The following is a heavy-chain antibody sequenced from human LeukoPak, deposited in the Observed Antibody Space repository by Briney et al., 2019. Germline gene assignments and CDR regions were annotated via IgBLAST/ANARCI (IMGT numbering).Heavy chain of an antibody. CDR1: GDSVSSNSVA. CDR2: TYYTSKWSS. D-gene: IGHD2-2*02. Sequence: SQTLSLTCAISGDSVSSNSVAWNWIRQSPSRGLERLGRTYYTSKWSSDYAVSVKSRITITPDTSKNQFSLQLASVSPEDTAVYYCARGYLKPGFDHWGQGSLVTVSS. J-gene: IGHJ5*02. CDR3: ARGYLKPGFDH. V-gene: IGHV6-1*01.